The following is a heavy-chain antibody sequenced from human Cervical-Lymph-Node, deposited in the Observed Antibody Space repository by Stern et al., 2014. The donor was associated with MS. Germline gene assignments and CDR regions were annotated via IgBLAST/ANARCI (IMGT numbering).Heavy chain of an antibody. CDR2: IFPSDSDT. D-gene: IGHD7-27*01. J-gene: IGHJ3*02. Sequence: VQLVQSGAEVKKPGEALKISCKGSGYSFSSYWIGWVRQVPGKGLEWIGIIFPSDSDTRDNPSFRGQVTISVDKYSSTTYLHWSSLKPSDTAMYYCAVQKTGNAFDIWGQGTMITVS. CDR3: AVQKTGNAFDI. V-gene: IGHV5-51*01. CDR1: GYSFSSYW.